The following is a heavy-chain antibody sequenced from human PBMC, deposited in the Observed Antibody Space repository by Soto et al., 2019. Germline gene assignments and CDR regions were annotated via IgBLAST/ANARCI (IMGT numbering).Heavy chain of an antibody. V-gene: IGHV4-34*01. J-gene: IGHJ4*02. D-gene: IGHD2-15*01. Sequence: SETLSLTCAVYGGSFSGYYWSWIRQPPGKGLEWIGEINHSGSTNYNPSIKSRITKSVDTSKNQFSLKMSSVTAADTAVYFCARGLPGYCSGGSCYFDYWGQGTLVTVSS. CDR2: INHSGST. CDR1: GGSFSGYY. CDR3: ARGLPGYCSGGSCYFDY.